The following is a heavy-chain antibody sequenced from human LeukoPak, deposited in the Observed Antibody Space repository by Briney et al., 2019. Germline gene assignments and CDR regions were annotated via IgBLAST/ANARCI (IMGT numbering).Heavy chain of an antibody. D-gene: IGHD5-18*01. V-gene: IGHV1-46*01. CDR2: INPSGGST. Sequence: ASVKVSCKASGYTFTSHYMHWVRQAPGQGLEWMGIINPSGGSTSYAQKFQGRVTMTRDMSTSTVYMELSSLRSEDTAVYYCARLDIMDTAMVTSDYWGQGTLVTVSS. J-gene: IGHJ4*02. CDR3: ARLDIMDTAMVTSDY. CDR1: GYTFTSHY.